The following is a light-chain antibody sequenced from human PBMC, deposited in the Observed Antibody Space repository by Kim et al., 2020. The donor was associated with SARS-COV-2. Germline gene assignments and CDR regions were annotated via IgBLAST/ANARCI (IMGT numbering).Light chain of an antibody. CDR3: QQYDTSPCT. Sequence: LSPGETSALSCRASQSVDSTHVGWYQQKPGQAPRLLIYGASSRATGIPDRFSGSGSGTDFTLTISRLEPEDFATYYCQQYDTSPCTFGQGTKLEF. CDR1: QSVDSTH. CDR2: GAS. V-gene: IGKV3-20*01. J-gene: IGKJ2*02.